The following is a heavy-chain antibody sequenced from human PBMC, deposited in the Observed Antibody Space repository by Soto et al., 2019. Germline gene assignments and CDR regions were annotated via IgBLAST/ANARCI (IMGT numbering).Heavy chain of an antibody. J-gene: IGHJ5*02. D-gene: IGHD2-2*02. CDR1: GGTFSSYA. CDR2: IIPIFSTA. Sequence: VASVKVSCKASGGTFSSYAISWVRQAPGQGLEWLGGIIPIFSTANYAQKFQGRVTITADESTSTAYMELSSLRSEDTAVYYCASSPPTVVPAAIRPVYNWFDPWGQGTLVTVSS. V-gene: IGHV1-69*13. CDR3: ASSPPTVVPAAIRPVYNWFDP.